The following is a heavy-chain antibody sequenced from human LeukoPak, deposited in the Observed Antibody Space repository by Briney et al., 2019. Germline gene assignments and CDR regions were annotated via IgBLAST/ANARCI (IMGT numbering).Heavy chain of an antibody. J-gene: IGHJ4*02. CDR3: TSKGHYYDSSGYVFFDY. V-gene: IGHV3-33*01. CDR2: IWYDGSNK. D-gene: IGHD3-22*01. Sequence: GGSLRLSCAASGFIFSSYGMHWVRQAPGKGLEWVAVIWYDGSNKYYADSVKGRFTISRDNSKNTVYLPMNSLKTEDTAVYYCTSKGHYYDSSGYVFFDYWGQGTLVTVSS. CDR1: GFIFSSYG.